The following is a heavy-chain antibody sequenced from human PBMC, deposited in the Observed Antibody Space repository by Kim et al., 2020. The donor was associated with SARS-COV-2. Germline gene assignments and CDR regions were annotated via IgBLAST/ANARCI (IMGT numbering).Heavy chain of an antibody. CDR3: ARAGGSGYSWFDP. Sequence: YHPSLKSRVTISVDTSKNQFSLKLSSGTAADTAVYYCARAGGSGYSWFDPWGQGTLVTVSS. V-gene: IGHV4-34*01. D-gene: IGHD2-15*01. J-gene: IGHJ5*02.